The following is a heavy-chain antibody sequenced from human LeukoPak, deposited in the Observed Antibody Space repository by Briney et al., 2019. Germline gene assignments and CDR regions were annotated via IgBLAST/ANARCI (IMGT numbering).Heavy chain of an antibody. V-gene: IGHV4-39*07. CDR3: SRAAAVRQGFDP. Sequence: SETLSLTCTVSGGSISSSSYYWGWIRQPPGKGLEWIGSIYYSGSTYYNPSLKSRLTISLDTSKNQFSLKLNSITAADTAVYYCSRAAAVRQGFDPWGQGTLVTVSS. CDR1: GGSISSSSYY. J-gene: IGHJ5*02. D-gene: IGHD6-25*01. CDR2: IYYSGST.